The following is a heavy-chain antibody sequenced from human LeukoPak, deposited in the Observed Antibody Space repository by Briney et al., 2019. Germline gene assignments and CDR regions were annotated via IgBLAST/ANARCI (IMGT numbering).Heavy chain of an antibody. Sequence: SETLSLTCSLSRGSLSNADYYWGWIHQAPGKGLEWIGSMFYGGTNHYNPSLKSRATISVDTPKNQFSLKLTSVTAADAAIYYCARQLPTAAADTRGYFDYWGQGAVVTVSS. CDR3: ARQLPTAAADTRGYFDY. CDR1: RGSLSNADYY. V-gene: IGHV4-39*01. CDR2: MFYGGTN. J-gene: IGHJ4*01. D-gene: IGHD6-13*01.